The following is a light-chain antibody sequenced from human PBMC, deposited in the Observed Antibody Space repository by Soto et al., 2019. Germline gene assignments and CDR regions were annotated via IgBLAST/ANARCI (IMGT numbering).Light chain of an antibody. CDR1: SSDVGHYNY. V-gene: IGLV2-14*03. CDR2: DVT. Sequence: QSVLTQPASVSGSPGQSITISCTGASSDVGHYNYVSWYQQHPGKAPKLLIYDVTNRPSGVSNRFSGSKSDNTASLTISGLQAEDEADYYCTSYTSSSTYVFGTGTKLTVL. J-gene: IGLJ1*01. CDR3: TSYTSSSTYV.